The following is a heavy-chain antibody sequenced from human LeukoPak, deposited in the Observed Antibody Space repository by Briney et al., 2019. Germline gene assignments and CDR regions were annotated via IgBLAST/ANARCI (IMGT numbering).Heavy chain of an antibody. CDR1: GGTFSSYA. D-gene: IGHD3-22*01. CDR2: ISAYNGNT. Sequence: GASVKVSCKASGGTFSSYAISWVRQAPGQGLEWMGWISAYNGNTNYAQKLQGRVTMTTDTSTSTAYMELRSLRSDDTAVYYCARVIGYDSSGYSFDYWGQGTLVTVSS. V-gene: IGHV1-18*01. CDR3: ARVIGYDSSGYSFDY. J-gene: IGHJ4*02.